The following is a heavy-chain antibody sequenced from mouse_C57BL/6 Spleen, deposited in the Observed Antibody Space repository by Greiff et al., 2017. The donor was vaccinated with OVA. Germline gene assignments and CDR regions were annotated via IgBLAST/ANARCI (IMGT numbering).Heavy chain of an antibody. CDR2: IDPSASDT. J-gene: IGHJ2*01. V-gene: IGHV1-69*01. Sequence: VQLQQPGAELVMPGASVTLSCKASGYTFTSYWMHWVKQTPGHGLEWIGAIDPSASDTTYNQKFKGKAILTADKSSSTAYMQLSSLTSENSAVYFCARKGITSVVAHFDYWGQGTTLTVSS. D-gene: IGHD1-1*01. CDR1: GYTFTSYW. CDR3: ARKGITSVVAHFDY.